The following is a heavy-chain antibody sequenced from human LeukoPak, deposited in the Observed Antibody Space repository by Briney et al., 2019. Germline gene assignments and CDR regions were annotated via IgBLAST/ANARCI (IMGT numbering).Heavy chain of an antibody. D-gene: IGHD2-21*01. J-gene: IGHJ4*02. CDR2: IYYSGNT. Sequence: SETLSLTCTVSGGSISSYYWTWIRRPPGKGLEWIGNIYYSGNTNYNPSLKSRVTISVDTSKNQFSLRLSSVTAADTAVYYCARAQYDHRLLIPFWGQGTLVTVSP. CDR1: GGSISSYY. V-gene: IGHV4-59*01. CDR3: ARAQYDHRLLIPF.